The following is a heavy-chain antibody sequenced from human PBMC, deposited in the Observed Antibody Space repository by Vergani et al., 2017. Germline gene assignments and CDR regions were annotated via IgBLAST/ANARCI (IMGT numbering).Heavy chain of an antibody. V-gene: IGHV4-34*01. D-gene: IGHD3-16*01. Sequence: QVQLQQWGAGLLKPSETLSLTCAVYGGSFSGYYWSWIRQPPGKGLEWIGEINHSGSTNYNPSLKSRVTISVDTSKNQFSLRLSSVTTADTAMYYCARDTFHFDSENYDDVFDSWGQGTMVIVSS. CDR1: GGSFSGYY. J-gene: IGHJ3*02. CDR3: ARDTFHFDSENYDDVFDS. CDR2: INHSGST.